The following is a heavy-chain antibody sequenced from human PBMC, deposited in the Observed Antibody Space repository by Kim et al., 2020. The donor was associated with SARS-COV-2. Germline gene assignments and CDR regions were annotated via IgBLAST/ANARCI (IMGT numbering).Heavy chain of an antibody. CDR1: GFTFSSYW. CDR2: IKQDGSEK. V-gene: IGHV3-7*01. D-gene: IGHD3-10*01. Sequence: GGYLRLSCAASGFTFSSYWMSWVRQAPGKGLEWVANIKQDGSEKYYVDSVKGRFTISRDNAKNSLYLQMNSLRAEDTAVYYCARGMVRGVNSYWGQGTLVTVSS. CDR3: ARGMVRGVNSY. J-gene: IGHJ4*02.